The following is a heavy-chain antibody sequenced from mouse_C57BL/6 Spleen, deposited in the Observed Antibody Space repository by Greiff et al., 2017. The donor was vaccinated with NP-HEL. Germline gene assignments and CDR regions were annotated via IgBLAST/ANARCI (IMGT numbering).Heavy chain of an antibody. CDR1: GYTFTDYE. Sequence: VKLQESGAELVRPGASVTLSCKASGYTFTDYEMHWVKQTPVHGLEWIGAIDPETGGTAYNQKFKGKAILTADKSSSTAYMELRSLTSEDSAVYYCTREGDYSNPFAYWGQGTLVTVSA. V-gene: IGHV1-15*01. CDR2: IDPETGGT. D-gene: IGHD2-5*01. CDR3: TREGDYSNPFAY. J-gene: IGHJ3*01.